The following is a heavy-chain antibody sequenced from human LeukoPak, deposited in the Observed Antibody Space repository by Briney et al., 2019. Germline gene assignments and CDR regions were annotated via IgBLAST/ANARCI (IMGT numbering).Heavy chain of an antibody. Sequence: GGSLRLSCAASGFAFRDYAMNWVRQAPGKGLEWVSSINENDGGTSYADSVKGRFTISRDNSKNTLYLQMNSLRAEDTAVYYCAKDGYSYGYTYYFDYWGQGTLVTVSS. V-gene: IGHV3-23*01. CDR3: AKDGYSYGYTYYFDY. J-gene: IGHJ4*02. D-gene: IGHD5-18*01. CDR2: INENDGGT. CDR1: GFAFRDYA.